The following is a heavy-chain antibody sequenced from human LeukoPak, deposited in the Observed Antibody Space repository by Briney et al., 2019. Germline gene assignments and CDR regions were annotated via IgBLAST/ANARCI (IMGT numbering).Heavy chain of an antibody. V-gene: IGHV4-4*02. CDR1: GGSISSSNW. Sequence: PSETLSLTCAVSGGSISSSNWWSWVRQPSGKGLEWIGEIYHSGSTNYNPSLKSRVTISVDKSKNQFSLKLSSVTAADTAVYYCARLLTTVTPYNWFDPWGQGTLVTVSS. J-gene: IGHJ5*02. CDR2: IYHSGST. CDR3: ARLLTTVTPYNWFDP. D-gene: IGHD4-17*01.